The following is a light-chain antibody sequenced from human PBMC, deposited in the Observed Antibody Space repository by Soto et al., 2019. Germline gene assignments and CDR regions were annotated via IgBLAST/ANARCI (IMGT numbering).Light chain of an antibody. Sequence: QAVVTQPPSVSGAPGQRVTISCTGSSSNIGAGYAVHWYQQLPGTAPKLLIYDNNNRPSGVPDRFSASKSGTSASLAITGLQAEDEADYYCQSYDRSLSGSVFGGGTKVTVL. CDR1: SSNIGAGYA. CDR2: DNN. J-gene: IGLJ2*01. V-gene: IGLV1-40*01. CDR3: QSYDRSLSGSV.